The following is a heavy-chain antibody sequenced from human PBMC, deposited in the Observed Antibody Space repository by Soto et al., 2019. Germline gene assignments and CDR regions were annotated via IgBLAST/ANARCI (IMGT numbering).Heavy chain of an antibody. CDR3: ARGGQTYYDFWSGYSPSIDYYYMDV. D-gene: IGHD3-3*01. CDR2: INSDGSST. J-gene: IGHJ6*03. Sequence: GGSLRLSCAASGSTFSSYWMHWVRQAPGKGLVWVSRINSDGSSTSYADSVKGRFTISRDNAKNTLYLQMNSLRAEDTAVYYCARGGQTYYDFWSGYSPSIDYYYMDVWGKGTTVTVSS. V-gene: IGHV3-74*01. CDR1: GSTFSSYW.